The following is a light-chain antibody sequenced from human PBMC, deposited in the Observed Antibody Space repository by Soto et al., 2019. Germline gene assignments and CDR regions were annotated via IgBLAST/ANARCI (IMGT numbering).Light chain of an antibody. CDR2: SNN. V-gene: IGLV1-47*02. CDR1: SSNIGGTNY. J-gene: IGLJ2*01. CDR3: ASWDDRLGAVI. Sequence: QLVLTQPPSASGTPGQRVFISCSGSSSNIGGTNYAYWYQQLPGAAPKLLMHSNNLRPSGVPERISGSKSGTSASLAISGVRSEDEAVYYCASWDDRLGAVIFGGGTKLTVL.